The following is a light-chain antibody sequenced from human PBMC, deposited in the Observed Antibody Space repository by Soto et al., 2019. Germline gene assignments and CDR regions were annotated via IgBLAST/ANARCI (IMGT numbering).Light chain of an antibody. J-gene: IGKJ5*01. CDR1: QSVSSY. V-gene: IGKV3-11*01. CDR3: QQRSNWPPIT. CDR2: DAS. Sequence: EIVLTQSPATLSLSPGERATLSCRASQSVSSYLAWYQRKPGQAPRLLIYDASNRATGIPARFSGSGSGTDFTLTISRLEPEEFAVYYCQQRSNWPPITFGQGTRLEIK.